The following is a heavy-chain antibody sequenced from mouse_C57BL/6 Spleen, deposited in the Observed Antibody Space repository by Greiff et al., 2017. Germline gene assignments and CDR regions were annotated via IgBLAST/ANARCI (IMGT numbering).Heavy chain of an antibody. V-gene: IGHV5-9-1*02. CDR3: TRDGYDGWDYAMDY. Sequence: EVQVVESGEGLVKPGGSLKLSCAASGFTFSSYAMSWVRQTPEKRLEWVAYISSGGDYIYYADTVKGRFTISRDNARNTLYLQMSSLKSEDTAMYYCTRDGYDGWDYAMDYWGQGTSVTVSS. CDR2: ISSGGDYI. CDR1: GFTFSSYA. J-gene: IGHJ4*01. D-gene: IGHD2-2*01.